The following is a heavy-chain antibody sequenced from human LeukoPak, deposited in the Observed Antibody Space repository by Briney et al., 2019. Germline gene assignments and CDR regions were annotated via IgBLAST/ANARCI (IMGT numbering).Heavy chain of an antibody. CDR2: ISSSSSYI. CDR1: GFTFSSYS. Sequence: GGSLRLSCAASGFTFSSYSMNWVRQAPGKGLEWVSSISSSSSYIYYADSVKGRFTISRDNAKNSLYLQMNSLRAEDTAVYYCARDPPPSGYGFHYRGQGTLLSDSS. D-gene: IGHD5-12*01. CDR3: ARDPPPSGYGFHY. V-gene: IGHV3-21*01. J-gene: IGHJ4*02.